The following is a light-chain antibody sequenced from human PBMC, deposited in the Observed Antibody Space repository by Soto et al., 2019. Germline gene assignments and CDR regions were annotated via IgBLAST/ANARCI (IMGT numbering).Light chain of an antibody. Sequence: DIVLTQSPGTLSLSPGERATLSCRASQSVSSNYLAWYQQKPGQAPRLLIYGSSTRATATPSRFSGSGSGTDFTLTISRLEPEDLAVYFCQQYGSSPVAFGQGTKVEIK. J-gene: IGKJ1*01. V-gene: IGKV3-20*01. CDR2: GSS. CDR1: QSVSSNY. CDR3: QQYGSSPVA.